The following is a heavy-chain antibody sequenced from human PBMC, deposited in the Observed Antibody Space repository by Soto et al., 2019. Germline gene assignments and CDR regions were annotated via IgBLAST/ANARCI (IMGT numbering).Heavy chain of an antibody. CDR3: ARRYRSSIVDLGMDV. V-gene: IGHV1-8*01. J-gene: IGHJ6*02. D-gene: IGHD6-6*01. Sequence: ASVKVSCKASGYIFTSYDINWVRQATGQGLEWMGWMNPNRNNTGYAQKLQGRVTMTRNTSISTAYMELSSLRSEDTAVYYCARRYRSSIVDLGMDVWGQGTTVTVYS. CDR2: MNPNRNNT. CDR1: GYIFTSYD.